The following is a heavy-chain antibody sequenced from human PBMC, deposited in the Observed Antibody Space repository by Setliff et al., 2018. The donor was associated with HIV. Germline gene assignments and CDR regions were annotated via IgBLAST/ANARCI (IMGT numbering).Heavy chain of an antibody. V-gene: IGHV4-34*01. CDR1: GGSFSGYY. J-gene: IGHJ4*02. CDR3: ARHVIGVVMLYSWDAFDY. CDR2: INHSGST. D-gene: IGHD3-16*01. Sequence: PSETLSLTCAVYGGSFSGYYWSWIRQPPGKGLEWIGEINHSGSTNYNPSLKSRVIMSVDRSRSQLSLKVNSVTAADTATYYCARHVIGVVMLYSWDAFDYWGRETLVTVSS.